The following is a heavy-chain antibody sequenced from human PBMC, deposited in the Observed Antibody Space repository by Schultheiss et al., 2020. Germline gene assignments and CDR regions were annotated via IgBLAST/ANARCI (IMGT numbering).Heavy chain of an antibody. J-gene: IGHJ4*02. V-gene: IGHV1-18*01. Sequence: ASVKVSCKASGYTFTSYGISWVRQAPGQGLEWMGWISAYNGNTNYAQKLQGRVTMTTDTSTSTAYMELRSLRSDDTAVYYCARDTNPYDSSGYCDYWGQGTLGTVAA. CDR1: GYTFTSYG. D-gene: IGHD3-22*01. CDR2: ISAYNGNT. CDR3: ARDTNPYDSSGYCDY.